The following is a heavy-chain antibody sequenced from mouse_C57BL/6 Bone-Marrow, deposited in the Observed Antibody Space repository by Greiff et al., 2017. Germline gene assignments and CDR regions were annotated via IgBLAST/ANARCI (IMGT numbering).Heavy chain of an antibody. CDR1: GYTFTNYW. D-gene: IGHD2-3*01. J-gene: IGHJ4*01. V-gene: IGHV1-63*01. CDR2: IYPGGGYT. Sequence: QVQLQQSGAELVRPGTSVKMSCKASGYTFTNYWIGWAKQRPGHGLEWIGDIYPGGGYTNYNEKFKGKATLTADKSSSTAYMQFSSLTSEDSAIYYCARESDDGYYSYAMDYWGQGTSGTVSS. CDR3: ARESDDGYYSYAMDY.